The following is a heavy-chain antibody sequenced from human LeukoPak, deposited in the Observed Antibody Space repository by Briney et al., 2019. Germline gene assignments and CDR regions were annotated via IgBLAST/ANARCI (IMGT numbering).Heavy chain of an antibody. D-gene: IGHD2-2*02. CDR1: GFTFSSYG. Sequence: GGSLRLSCAASGFTFSSYGMHWVRQAPGKGLEWVAVIWYDGSNKYYADSVKGRFTFSRDNSKNTLYLQMNSLRAEDTAVYYCARGRRYCSSTSCYTDYYYYGMDVWGQGTTVTVSS. CDR3: ARGRRYCSSTSCYTDYYYYGMDV. J-gene: IGHJ6*02. CDR2: IWYDGSNK. V-gene: IGHV3-33*01.